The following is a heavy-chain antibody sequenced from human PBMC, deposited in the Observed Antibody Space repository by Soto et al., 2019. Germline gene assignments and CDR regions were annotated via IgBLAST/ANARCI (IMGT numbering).Heavy chain of an antibody. J-gene: IGHJ3*02. CDR2: MNPNSGNT. D-gene: IGHD6-19*01. CDR1: GYTFTSYD. V-gene: IGHV1-8*01. CDR3: ARANGGWYDAFDI. Sequence: ASVKVSCKASGYTFTSYDINWVRQATGQGLEWMGWMNPNSGNTGYAQKFQGRVIMTRNTSISTAYMELSILRSEDTAVYYCARANGGWYDAFDIWGQGTMVTVSS.